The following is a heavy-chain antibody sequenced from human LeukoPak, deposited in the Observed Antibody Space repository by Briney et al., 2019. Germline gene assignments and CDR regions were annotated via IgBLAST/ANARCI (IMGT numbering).Heavy chain of an antibody. V-gene: IGHV4-34*01. J-gene: IGHJ5*02. CDR3: ARSRAVVTATTNWFDP. CDR1: GGSFSGYY. Sequence: PSETLSLTCAVYGGSFSGYYWSWIRQPPGKGLEWIGEINHSGSTNYNPSLKSRVTISVDTSKNQFSLKLSSVTAADTAVYYCARSRAVVTATTNWFDPWGKGTLVTVSS. D-gene: IGHD2-21*02. CDR2: INHSGST.